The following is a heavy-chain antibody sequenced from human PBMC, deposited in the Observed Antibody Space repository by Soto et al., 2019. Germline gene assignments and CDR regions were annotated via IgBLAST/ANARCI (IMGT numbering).Heavy chain of an antibody. Sequence: EVQLVESGGALVQPGGSLRLSCAASGFTVYSNYMSWVRQAPGKGLEWVSLIYSGGSTNYADSVKGRFTISRDSSKDTLYIQRNNLGAEDTAVYYCERVTTETSVYFYYYMDVWGKGTTVTVSS. J-gene: IGHJ6*03. V-gene: IGHV3-66*01. CDR3: ERVTTETSVYFYYYMDV. CDR1: GFTVYSNY. CDR2: IYSGGST. D-gene: IGHD4-17*01.